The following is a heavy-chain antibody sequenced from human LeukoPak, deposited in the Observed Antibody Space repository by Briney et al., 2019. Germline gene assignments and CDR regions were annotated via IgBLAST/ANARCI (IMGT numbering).Heavy chain of an antibody. CDR2: ISYDGNNP. J-gene: IGHJ4*02. CDR1: GFTFSSYA. CDR3: AKDQKWLDTRGTIDY. D-gene: IGHD6-19*01. V-gene: IGHV3-30-3*01. Sequence: GGSLRLSCAASGFTFSSYAMHWVRRAPGKGLEWVAGISYDGNNPYYADSVKGRFTVSRDNSKNTLDLHMNSLRGEDTALYYCAKDQKWLDTRGTIDYWGQGTLVTVSS.